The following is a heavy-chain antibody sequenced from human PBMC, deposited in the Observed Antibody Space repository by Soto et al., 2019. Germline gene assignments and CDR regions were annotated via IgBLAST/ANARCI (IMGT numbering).Heavy chain of an antibody. J-gene: IGHJ5*02. CDR2: IFYSGSN. V-gene: IGHV4-31*03. Sequence: QVPLQESGPRLVKPSQTLSLTCNVSGSISSGGFYWGWIRQHPGKGLEWIGYIFYSGSNYYNPSLRSRVTISMDTSKNQFSLTLTSVTAADTAVYYCARGGRGDNWFDPWGQGTLVTVSS. CDR1: GSISSGGFY. CDR3: ARGGRGDNWFDP. D-gene: IGHD3-16*01.